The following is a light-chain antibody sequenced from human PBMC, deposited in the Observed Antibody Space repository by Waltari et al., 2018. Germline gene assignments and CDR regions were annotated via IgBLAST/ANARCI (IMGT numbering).Light chain of an antibody. CDR1: QSITNY. CDR2: GGS. J-gene: IGKJ2*01. V-gene: IGKV1-39*01. CDR3: QQSYSSPRT. Sequence: DIQMTQSPSSLSASVGDGVTIPCRASQSITNYLNWYQQKPGKAPKLLIYGGSSLPSGVPSRFSGSGFGTDFTLTISSLQPEDFATYYCQQSYSSPRTFGQGTTLEIK.